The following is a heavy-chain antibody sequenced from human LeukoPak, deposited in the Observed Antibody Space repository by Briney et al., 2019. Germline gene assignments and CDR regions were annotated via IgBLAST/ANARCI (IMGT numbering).Heavy chain of an antibody. V-gene: IGHV4-39*01. CDR3: ASRYFCSSTSCYTFDY. Sequence: KPSETLSLTCTASGGSISSSSYYWGWIRQPPGKGLEWIGSIYYSGSTYYNPSLKSRVTISVDTSKNQFSLKLNSVTAADTAVYYCASRYFCSSTSCYTFDYWGQGTLVTVSS. D-gene: IGHD2-2*02. CDR2: IYYSGST. J-gene: IGHJ4*02. CDR1: GGSISSSSYY.